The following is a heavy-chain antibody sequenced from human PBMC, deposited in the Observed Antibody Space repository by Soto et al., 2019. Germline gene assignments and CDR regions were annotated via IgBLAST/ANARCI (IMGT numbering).Heavy chain of an antibody. Sequence: EVQLVESGGGLVQPGGSLRLSCAASGFTFSRYAIHWVRQAPGKGLEYVSAISSNGGSTYYANSVKGRFTISRDNSKNTLYLQMGSLRAEDMAVYYCARFRGPWNEGWFDPWGQGTLVTVYS. V-gene: IGHV3-64*01. D-gene: IGHD1-1*01. CDR3: ARFRGPWNEGWFDP. J-gene: IGHJ5*02. CDR2: ISSNGGST. CDR1: GFTFSRYA.